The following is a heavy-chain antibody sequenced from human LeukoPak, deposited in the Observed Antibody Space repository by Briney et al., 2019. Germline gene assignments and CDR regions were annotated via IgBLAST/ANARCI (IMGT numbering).Heavy chain of an antibody. CDR2: INAYNGNT. CDR1: GYTFTRYG. V-gene: IGHV1-18*01. Sequence: VASVKVSCKASGYTFTRYGISWVRQAPGQGLEWMGWINAYNGNTNYAQKVQGRVTMTTDTSTSTAYMELRSLRPDDTAVYYCARVDVVVVPTLGWFGPWGQGTLVTVSS. CDR3: ARVDVVVVPTLGWFGP. J-gene: IGHJ5*02. D-gene: IGHD2-2*01.